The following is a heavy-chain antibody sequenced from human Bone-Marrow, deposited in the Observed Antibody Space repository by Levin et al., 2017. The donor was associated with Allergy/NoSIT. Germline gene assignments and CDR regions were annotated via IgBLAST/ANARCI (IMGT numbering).Heavy chain of an antibody. CDR1: GDTFSTFA. Sequence: SVKVSCKASGDTFSTFAFTWLRQAPGQGLEWMGRIIPIMGTSNYLEKIQDRLTITADTSTSTVYMELSRLRSEDTAVYYCARVGCGSGNNNRYFDHWGQGTLVAVSS. D-gene: IGHD1-26*01. V-gene: IGHV1-69*04. CDR3: ARVGCGSGNNNRYFDH. J-gene: IGHJ4*02. CDR2: IIPIMGTS.